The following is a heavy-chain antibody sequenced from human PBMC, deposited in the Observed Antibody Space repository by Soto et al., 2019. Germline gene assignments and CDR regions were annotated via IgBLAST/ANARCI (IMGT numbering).Heavy chain of an antibody. Sequence: QITVKESGPTLVKATQSLTLTCTFSGFSLSTSGGGVGWIRQPPGKALEWLAVIYWDDDKSYSPSLKSRLTNTKDTSKNQVALTMTHMDPVATATYFCAHSKVTHWLGPHLDFWCQGPLVTLSS. CDR3: AHSKVTHWLGPHLDF. D-gene: IGHD6-19*01. CDR1: GFSLSTSGGG. J-gene: IGHJ4*02. CDR2: IYWDDDK. V-gene: IGHV2-5*02.